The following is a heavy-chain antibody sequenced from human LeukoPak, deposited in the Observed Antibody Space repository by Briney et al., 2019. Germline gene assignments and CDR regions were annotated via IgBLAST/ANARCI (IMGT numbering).Heavy chain of an antibody. J-gene: IGHJ4*02. V-gene: IGHV4-30-2*01. D-gene: IGHD6-13*01. Sequence: SETLSLTCAVSGGSISSGGYSWSRIRQPPGEGLVCIGYIYHSGSTYYNPSLKSRVAISVDRSKNQFSLKLSSVTAADTAVYYCARLVAATGNFDYWGQGTLVTVSS. CDR3: ARLVAATGNFDY. CDR1: GGSISSGGYS. CDR2: IYHSGST.